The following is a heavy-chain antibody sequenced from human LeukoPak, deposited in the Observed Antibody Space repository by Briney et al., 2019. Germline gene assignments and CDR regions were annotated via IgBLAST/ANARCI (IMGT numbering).Heavy chain of an antibody. CDR1: GGSIISGNYY. V-gene: IGHV4-61*02. D-gene: IGHD6-19*01. CDR2: ISTSGNT. J-gene: IGHJ4*02. Sequence: SETLSLTCTVSGGSIISGNYYWSWIRQPAGKGLEWDGRISTSGNTNYNPSLKSRVTISVDTSKNQFSLKLSSVTAADTAVYYCAREGAAYSSGWYVIGFDYWGQGTLVTVSS. CDR3: AREGAAYSSGWYVIGFDY.